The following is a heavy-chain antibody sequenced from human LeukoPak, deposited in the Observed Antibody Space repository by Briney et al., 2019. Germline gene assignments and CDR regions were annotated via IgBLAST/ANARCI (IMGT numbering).Heavy chain of an antibody. V-gene: IGHV3-30*18. Sequence: GGSLRLSCAASGFTFNNYGMHWVRQAPGKGLEWVAVISYDGRNIHYPDSVKGRFTISRDISTDTLWLQMDSLRTEDTAVYYCAKGAMVAVAVMYDFWGQGTLVTVSS. CDR3: AKGAMVAVAVMYDF. CDR1: GFTFNNYG. D-gene: IGHD6-19*01. J-gene: IGHJ4*02. CDR2: ISYDGRNI.